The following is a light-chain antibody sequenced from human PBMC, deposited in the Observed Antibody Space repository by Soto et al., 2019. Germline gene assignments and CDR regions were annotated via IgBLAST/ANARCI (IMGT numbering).Light chain of an antibody. CDR3: QSYDSSLRVYV. CDR2: GNS. V-gene: IGLV1-40*01. J-gene: IGLJ1*01. CDR1: SSNIGAGYD. Sequence: QSVLTRPPSVSGAPGQRVTISCTGSSSNIGAGYDVHWYQQLPGTAPKLLIYGNSNRPSGVPDRFSGSKSGTSASLAITGLQAEDEADYYCQSYDSSLRVYVFGTGTKVTVL.